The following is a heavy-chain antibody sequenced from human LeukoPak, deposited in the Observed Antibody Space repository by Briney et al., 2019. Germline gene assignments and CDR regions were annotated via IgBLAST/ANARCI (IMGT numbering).Heavy chain of an antibody. CDR2: ISYDGSNK. Sequence: PGGSLRLSCAASGFTFSSYGMHWVRQAPGKGLEWVAVISYDGSNKYYADSVKGRFTISRDNSKNTLYLQMNSLRAEDTAVYYCAKDHWNVRPIFDYWGQGTLVTVSS. CDR1: GFTFSSYG. CDR3: AKDHWNVRPIFDY. J-gene: IGHJ4*02. D-gene: IGHD1-1*01. V-gene: IGHV3-30*18.